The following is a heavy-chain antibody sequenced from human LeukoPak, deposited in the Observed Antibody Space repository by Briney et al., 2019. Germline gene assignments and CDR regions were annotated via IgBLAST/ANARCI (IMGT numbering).Heavy chain of an antibody. CDR2: ISAYNGNT. CDR1: GYTFTSYG. D-gene: IGHD4-17*01. V-gene: IGHV1-18*01. Sequence: ASVKVSCKASGYTFTSYGISWVRQAPGQGLEWMGWISAYNGNTNYAQKLQGRVTMTTDTSTSTAYMELRSLRSDDTAVYYCARDSAPRTTVTYGFDYWGQGTLVTVSS. J-gene: IGHJ4*02. CDR3: ARDSAPRTTVTYGFDY.